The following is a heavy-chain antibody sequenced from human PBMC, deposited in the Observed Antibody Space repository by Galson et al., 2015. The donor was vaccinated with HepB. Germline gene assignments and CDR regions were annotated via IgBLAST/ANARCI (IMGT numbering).Heavy chain of an antibody. CDR2: IYTSGST. CDR3: ARRELVMKAFDI. Sequence: TLSLTCTVSGGSISSGSYYWSWIRQPAGKGLEWIGRIYTSGSTNYNPSLKSRVTISVDTAKNQFSLKLSSVTAADTAVYYCARRELVMKAFDIWGQGTMVTVSS. CDR1: GGSISSGSYY. D-gene: IGHD3-9*01. J-gene: IGHJ3*02. V-gene: IGHV4-61*02.